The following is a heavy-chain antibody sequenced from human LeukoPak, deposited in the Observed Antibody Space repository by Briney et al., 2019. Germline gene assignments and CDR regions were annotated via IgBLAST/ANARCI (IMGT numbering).Heavy chain of an antibody. CDR1: SGSIGTYY. CDR3: ARQAGSFTTFDF. V-gene: IGHV4-59*08. J-gene: IGHJ4*02. CDR2: ISYSGST. Sequence: SETLSLTCSVSSGSIGTYYWAWIRQTPGKGLKWIGYISYSGSTKYNPSLTRRITISLDTSKNQFSLELRSMTAADTAMYYCARQAGSFTTFDFWGQGTLVTVSS. D-gene: IGHD1-26*01.